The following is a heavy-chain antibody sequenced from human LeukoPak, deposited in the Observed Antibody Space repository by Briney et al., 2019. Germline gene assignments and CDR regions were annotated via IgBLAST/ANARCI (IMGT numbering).Heavy chain of an antibody. CDR1: GFTFSSYW. J-gene: IGHJ4*02. Sequence: GGSLRLSCAAAGFTFSSYWMNWVRQVPGKGLVWVSRIASDGNNRDYADSVKGRFTISRDNAKNTLYLQMNSLRVEDTAVYYCARGRPHGNDYWGQGTLVTVSS. CDR3: ARGRPHGNDY. D-gene: IGHD4-23*01. CDR2: IASDGNNR. V-gene: IGHV3-74*01.